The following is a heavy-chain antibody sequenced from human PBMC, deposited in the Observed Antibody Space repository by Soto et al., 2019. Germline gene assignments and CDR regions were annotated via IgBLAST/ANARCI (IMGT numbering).Heavy chain of an antibody. CDR1: GFTFSTYA. CDR2: ISYDGNNK. Sequence: PGGSLRLSCAASGFTFSTYAMEWVRQAPGKGLDWVALISYDGNNKYYADSVRGRFTISRDNSENTLYLQMNTLRPEDTALYFCARTVEPFYYYGMDVWGQGTTVTVSS. V-gene: IGHV3-30-3*01. J-gene: IGHJ6*02. CDR3: ARTVEPFYYYGMDV.